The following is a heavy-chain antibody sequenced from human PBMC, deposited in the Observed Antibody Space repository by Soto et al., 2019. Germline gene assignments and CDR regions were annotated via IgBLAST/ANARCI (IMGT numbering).Heavy chain of an antibody. D-gene: IGHD1-26*01. CDR3: ARDYPGGSYYDY. CDR1: GFTCSSYW. V-gene: IGHV3-7*03. Sequence: PGGSLRLSCAASGFTCSSYWMSWVRQAPGKGLEWVARINQDGSEKYYVDSVKGRFTISRDNAKNSLYLQMNSLRAEDTVVYYCARDYPGGSYYDYWGQGTLVTVSS. J-gene: IGHJ4*02. CDR2: INQDGSEK.